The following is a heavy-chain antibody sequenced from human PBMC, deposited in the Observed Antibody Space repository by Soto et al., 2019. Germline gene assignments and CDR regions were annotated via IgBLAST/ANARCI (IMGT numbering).Heavy chain of an antibody. D-gene: IGHD4-4*01. CDR2: ISYDGSNK. CDR3: AKEGNNDY. J-gene: IGHJ4*02. CDR1: GFTFRSYG. Sequence: QVQLVESGGGVVQPGRSLRLSCAASGFTFRSYGMHWVRQAPGKGLEWGAVISYDGSNKYYADSVKGRFTISRDNSKNTLYLQMNSLRAEDTAVYYCAKEGNNDYWGQGTLVTVSS. V-gene: IGHV3-30*18.